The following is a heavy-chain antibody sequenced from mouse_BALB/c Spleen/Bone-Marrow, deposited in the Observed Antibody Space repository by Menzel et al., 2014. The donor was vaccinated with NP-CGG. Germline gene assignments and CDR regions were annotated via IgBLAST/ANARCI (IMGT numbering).Heavy chain of an antibody. Sequence: EVMLVESGGGLVKPGGSLKLSCAPSGFTFSSYGMSWVRQTPEKRLEWVATISGGGSYTYYPDSVKGRFTISRDNAKNNLYLQMSSLRSEDTALYYCARQYGSSYFDYWGQGTTLTVSS. D-gene: IGHD1-1*01. V-gene: IGHV5-9-2*01. CDR3: ARQYGSSYFDY. CDR1: GFTFSSYG. J-gene: IGHJ2*01. CDR2: ISGGGSYT.